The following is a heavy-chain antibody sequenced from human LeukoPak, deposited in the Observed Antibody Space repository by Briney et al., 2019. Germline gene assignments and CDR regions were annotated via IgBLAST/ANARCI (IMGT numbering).Heavy chain of an antibody. Sequence: HPGRSLRLSCAASGFTFSSYGMHWVRQAPGKGLEWVAVISYDGSNKYYADSVKGRFTISRDNSKNTLYLQMNSLRAEDTAVYYCAKDLIGGGDCKWGQGTLVTVSS. CDR1: GFTFSSYG. CDR2: ISYDGSNK. V-gene: IGHV3-30*18. J-gene: IGHJ4*02. D-gene: IGHD2-21*02. CDR3: AKDLIGGGDCK.